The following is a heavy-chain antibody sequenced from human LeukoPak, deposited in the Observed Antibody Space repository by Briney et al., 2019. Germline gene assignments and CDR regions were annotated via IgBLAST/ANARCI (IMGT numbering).Heavy chain of an antibody. CDR3: ARHQEAMVRGVLYYMDV. CDR1: GGSISSSNW. CDR2: IYHSGST. J-gene: IGHJ6*03. D-gene: IGHD3-10*01. V-gene: IGHV4-4*02. Sequence: NPSDTLSLTCAVSGGSISSSNWWCGVRQPPGKGLEWIGEIYHSGSTNYNPALRSRVTVSVDKSKNQFSLKLNSVTAADTAVYYCARHQEAMVRGVLYYMDVWGKGTTVTISS.